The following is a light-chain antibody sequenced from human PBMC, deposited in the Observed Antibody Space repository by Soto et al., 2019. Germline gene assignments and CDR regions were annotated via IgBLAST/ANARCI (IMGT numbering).Light chain of an antibody. V-gene: IGKV1-27*01. CDR2: TAS. CDR1: QDISSY. Sequence: DIQMTQSPSSLSASVGDRVTITCRASQDISSYLAWYQQRPGKVPQLLIYTASTLQSGVPSRFSGSGSGTDCTLTISSLQPEDVATYYCQKYNGAPITFGQGTRLEIK. CDR3: QKYNGAPIT. J-gene: IGKJ5*01.